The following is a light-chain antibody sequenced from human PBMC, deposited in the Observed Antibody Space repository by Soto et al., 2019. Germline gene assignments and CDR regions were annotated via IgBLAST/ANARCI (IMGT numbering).Light chain of an antibody. Sequence: EIVLTQSPANLSVSPGERATLSCRASQSVRRNLAWYQQKPGQAPRLLIFGATTRATNISARFTGSGSGTEFTLTISSLQSEDFAVYYCQQYVNWPPLTFGGGTKVEIK. CDR1: QSVRRN. V-gene: IGKV3-15*01. CDR3: QQYVNWPPLT. CDR2: GAT. J-gene: IGKJ4*01.